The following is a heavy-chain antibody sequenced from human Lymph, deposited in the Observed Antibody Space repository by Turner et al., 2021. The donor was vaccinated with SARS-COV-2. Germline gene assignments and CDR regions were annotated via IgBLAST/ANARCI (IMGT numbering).Heavy chain of an antibody. CDR2: ISYDGSNK. V-gene: IGHV3-30-3*01. J-gene: IGHJ6*02. CDR1: GFTFSNYA. Sequence: QVQLVESGGGVVQPGRSLRLSCAASGFTFSNYAMHWVRQAPGKGLEWVAVISYDGSNKYDADSVKGRFTISRDNSKNTLYLQMNSLRAEDTAVYYCAAYGAYYYGLDVWGQGTTVTVSS. D-gene: IGHD3-10*01. CDR3: AAYGAYYYGLDV.